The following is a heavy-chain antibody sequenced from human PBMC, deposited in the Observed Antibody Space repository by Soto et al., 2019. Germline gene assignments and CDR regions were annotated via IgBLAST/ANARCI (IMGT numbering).Heavy chain of an antibody. D-gene: IGHD2-2*01. CDR3: ATVPAAMRNDAFDI. V-gene: IGHV1-24*01. CDR1: GYTLTELS. J-gene: IGHJ3*02. CDR2: FDPEDGET. Sequence: ASVTVSCKVSGYTLTELSMHWVRQAPGKGLEWMGGFDPEDGETIYAQKFQGRVTMTEDTSTDTAYMELSSLRSEDTAVYYCATVPAAMRNDAFDIWGQGTMVTVSS.